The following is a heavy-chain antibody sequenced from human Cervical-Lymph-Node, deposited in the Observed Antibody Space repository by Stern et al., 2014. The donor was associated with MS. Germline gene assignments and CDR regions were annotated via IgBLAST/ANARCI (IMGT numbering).Heavy chain of an antibody. J-gene: IGHJ6*02. V-gene: IGHV3-21*01. Sequence: EVQLEESGGGLVKPGGSLRLSCAASGFTFSTYTMNWVRQAPGKGLEWVSSITSGSSYIYYADSVKGRFTISRDNAKNSLYLQMTSLRADDTALYYCARDRFDSSSWYFGPGIGDYFGMDVWGHGTTVTVSS. CDR2: ITSGSSYI. D-gene: IGHD6-13*01. CDR1: GFTFSTYT. CDR3: ARDRFDSSSWYFGPGIGDYFGMDV.